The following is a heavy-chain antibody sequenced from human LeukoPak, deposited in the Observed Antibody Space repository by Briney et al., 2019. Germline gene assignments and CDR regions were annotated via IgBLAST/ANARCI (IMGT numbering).Heavy chain of an antibody. CDR3: ARRTGYSSGWYSDC. D-gene: IGHD6-19*01. Sequence: ASVKVSCTASGYTFTSYFIHWVRQAPGQGLEWMGVINPSGGSASNAQKFQGRVTMTRDLSTSTVYMELSSLRSEDTAVYYCARRTGYSSGWYSDCWGQGTLVTVSS. V-gene: IGHV1-46*01. CDR2: INPSGGSA. CDR1: GYTFTSYF. J-gene: IGHJ4*02.